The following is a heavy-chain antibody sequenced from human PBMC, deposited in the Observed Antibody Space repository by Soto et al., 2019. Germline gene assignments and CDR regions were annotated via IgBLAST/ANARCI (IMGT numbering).Heavy chain of an antibody. V-gene: IGHV4-34*01. J-gene: IGHJ4*02. CDR1: GGSFSGYY. CDR2: INHSGST. D-gene: IGHD6-6*01. CDR3: ARRTLSIAARRPTAIFDY. Sequence: SETLSLTCAVYGGSFSGYYWSWIRQPPGKGLEWIGEINHSGSTNYNPSLKSRVTISVDTSKNQFSLKLSSVTAADTAVYYCARRTLSIAARRPTAIFDYCGQGTLVTVSS.